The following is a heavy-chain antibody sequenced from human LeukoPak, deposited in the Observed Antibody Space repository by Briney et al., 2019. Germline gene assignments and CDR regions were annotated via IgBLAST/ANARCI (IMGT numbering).Heavy chain of an antibody. CDR3: ARAREFDSSGYFTYYYYGMDV. D-gene: IGHD3-22*01. CDR1: GYTFTSYD. CDR2: MNPNSGNT. V-gene: IGHV1-8*01. J-gene: IGHJ6*02. Sequence: ASVKVSCKASGYTFTSYDINWVRQATGQGLEWMGWMNPNSGNTGYAQKFQGRVTMTRNTSISTAYMELSSLRSENTAVYYCARAREFDSSGYFTYYYYGMDVWGQRTTVTVSS.